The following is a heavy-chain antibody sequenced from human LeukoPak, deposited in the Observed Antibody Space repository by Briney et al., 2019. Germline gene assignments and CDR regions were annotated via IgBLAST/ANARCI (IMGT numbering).Heavy chain of an antibody. CDR1: GFTFDDYA. CDR3: AKDRVYYGDSYFDY. D-gene: IGHD4-17*01. J-gene: IGHJ4*02. CDR2: ISGDGGST. Sequence: AGGSLRLSCAASGFTFDDYAMHWVRQAPGKGLEWVSLISGDGGSTYYADSVKGRFTVSRDNSKNSLYLQMNSLRTEDTALYYCAKDRVYYGDSYFDYWGQGTLVTVSS. V-gene: IGHV3-43*02.